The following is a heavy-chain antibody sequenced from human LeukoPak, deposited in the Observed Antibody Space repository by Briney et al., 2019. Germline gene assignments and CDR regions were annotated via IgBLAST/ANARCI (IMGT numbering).Heavy chain of an antibody. D-gene: IGHD6-19*01. CDR1: GFTFSSYW. CDR2: INSDGSST. V-gene: IGHV3-74*01. CDR3: ARGTSTYSSGWYLPSGFDP. Sequence: GGALRLSCAASGFTFSSYWMHWVRQAPGKGRVWVSRINSDGSSTSYADSVKGRFTISRDNAKNTLYLQMNSLRAEDAAVYYCARGTSTYSSGWYLPSGFDPWGQGTLVTVSS. J-gene: IGHJ5*02.